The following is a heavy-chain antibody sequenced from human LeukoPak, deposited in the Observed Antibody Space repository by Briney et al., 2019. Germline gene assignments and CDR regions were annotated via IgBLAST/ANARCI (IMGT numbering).Heavy chain of an antibody. D-gene: IGHD3-10*01. CDR2: VYTDGNI. Sequence: GGSLRLSCTASGFTVSDNYMNWVRQAPGKGLEWVSVVYTDGNIYYADSVKGRFTISKDTPKNTVDLLMNNVRAEDTALYYCAKGKFGDPLNYWGQGTLVTVSS. V-gene: IGHV3-53*01. CDR1: GFTVSDNY. CDR3: AKGKFGDPLNY. J-gene: IGHJ4*02.